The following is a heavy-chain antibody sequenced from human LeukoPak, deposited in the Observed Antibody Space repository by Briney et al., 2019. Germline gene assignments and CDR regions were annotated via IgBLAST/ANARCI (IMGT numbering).Heavy chain of an antibody. CDR2: FYNGGTT. J-gene: IGHJ4*02. CDR3: ARGDIYLDY. CDR1: GFSVISNS. Sequence: GGSLRLSCAAYGFSVISNSMSWVRQAPGKGLEWVSVFYNGGTTYYADSVKGRLTISGDNSKNTLYLQMNSLRAEDTAVYYCARGDIYLDYWGQGTLVSVSS. D-gene: IGHD2-15*01. V-gene: IGHV3-66*01.